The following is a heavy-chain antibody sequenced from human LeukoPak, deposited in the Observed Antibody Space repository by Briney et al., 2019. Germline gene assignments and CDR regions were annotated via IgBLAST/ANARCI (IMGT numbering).Heavy chain of an antibody. J-gene: IGHJ4*02. CDR3: ARSLLGGDCHI. CDR2: IKPSGGGT. Sequence: GASVKVSCKASGYTFIHYYMHWVRQAPGQGLEWMGIIKPSGGGTIYAQKFQGRVTMTRDTSTSTVYLELSSLRSEDTAVYYCARSLLGGDCHIWGQGTLVTVSS. V-gene: IGHV1-46*01. D-gene: IGHD2-21*02. CDR1: GYTFIHYY.